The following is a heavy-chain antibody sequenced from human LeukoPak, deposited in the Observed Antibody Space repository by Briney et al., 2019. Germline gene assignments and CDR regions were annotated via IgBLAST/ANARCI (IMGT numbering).Heavy chain of an antibody. J-gene: IGHJ3*02. CDR2: INDGDGDT. CDR1: GNAFITYA. V-gene: IGHV1-3*01. Sequence: ALVKVSCKASGNAFITYAMYWVRQAPGQRLEWMGWINDGDGDTRYSQRFQGRVTMTRDTSARTAYMELSSLRSEDTAVYYCASDAFDIWGQGTMVTVSS. CDR3: ASDAFDI.